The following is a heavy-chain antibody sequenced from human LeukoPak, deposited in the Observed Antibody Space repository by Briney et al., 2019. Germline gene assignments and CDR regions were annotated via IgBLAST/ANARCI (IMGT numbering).Heavy chain of an antibody. J-gene: IGHJ4*02. Sequence: GGSLRLSCAASGFTFSTYSMDWFRQAPGRGLEWISYISSGSSTIFYADSVKGRFTISRDNVMNSLYLQMNSLRDEDTAVYYCARDQGSLYYFDFWGQGTLVTVSS. CDR3: ARDQGSLYYFDF. CDR1: GFTFSTYS. D-gene: IGHD1-26*01. CDR2: ISSGSSTI. V-gene: IGHV3-48*02.